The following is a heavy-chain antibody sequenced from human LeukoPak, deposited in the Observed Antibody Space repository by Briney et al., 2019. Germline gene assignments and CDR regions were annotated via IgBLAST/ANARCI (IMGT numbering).Heavy chain of an antibody. Sequence: PGGSLRLSCAASGFTFSGYYMSWIRQAPGKGLEWVSYISSSSSSYTNYADSVKGRFTISRDNAKNSLYLQMNSLRAEDTAVYYCARASRYFDWLLSHFDYWGQGTLVTVSS. J-gene: IGHJ4*02. CDR3: ARASRYFDWLLSHFDY. CDR2: ISSSSSSYT. CDR1: GFTFSGYY. V-gene: IGHV3-11*06. D-gene: IGHD3-9*01.